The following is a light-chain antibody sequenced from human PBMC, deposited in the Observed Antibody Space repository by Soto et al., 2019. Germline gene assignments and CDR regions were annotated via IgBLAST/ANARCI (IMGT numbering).Light chain of an antibody. CDR1: RSLLYNNTYNY. CDR2: FGS. J-gene: IGKJ1*01. V-gene: IGKV2-28*01. Sequence: DIVMTQSPLTLPVTPGEPASISCSSSRSLLYNNTYNYLDWYVQKPGQSPXXLIYFGSNRAPGVPDRFSGSGSGTDFTLKINRVEAEDVGTYYCMQALQSLTFGQGTKVDIK. CDR3: MQALQSLT.